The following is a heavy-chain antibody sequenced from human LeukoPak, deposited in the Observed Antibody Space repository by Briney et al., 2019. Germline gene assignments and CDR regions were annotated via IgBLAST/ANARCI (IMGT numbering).Heavy chain of an antibody. V-gene: IGHV4-30-4*01. J-gene: IGHJ5*02. Sequence: PSETLSLTCTVSGGSISSGDSHWSWIRQPPGKGLEWIGYIYYSGSTFYSPSLKSRVTISIDTSKNQFSLRLNSVTAADTAVYYCARDLRNHSVRGVLITGMDPWGQGTLVAVSS. CDR3: ARDLRNHSVRGVLITGMDP. D-gene: IGHD3-10*01. CDR1: GGSISSGDSH. CDR2: IYYSGST.